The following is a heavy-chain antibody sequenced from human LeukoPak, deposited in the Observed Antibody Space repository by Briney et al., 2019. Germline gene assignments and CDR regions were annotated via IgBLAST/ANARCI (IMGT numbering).Heavy chain of an antibody. CDR1: GFTFSSYE. D-gene: IGHD1-1*01. J-gene: IGHJ5*02. Sequence: GGSLRLSCAASGFTFSSYEMNWVRQAPGKGLEWVSYISSGSTIYYADSVKGRFTISRDNAKNSLYLQMNSLRAEDTAVYYCARGPTGTAVVRSFDPWGQGTLVTVSS. V-gene: IGHV3-48*03. CDR2: ISSGSTI. CDR3: ARGPTGTAVVRSFDP.